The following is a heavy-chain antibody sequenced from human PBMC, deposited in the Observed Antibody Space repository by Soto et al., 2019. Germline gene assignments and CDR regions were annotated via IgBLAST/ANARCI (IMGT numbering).Heavy chain of an antibody. D-gene: IGHD3-22*01. J-gene: IGHJ4*02. V-gene: IGHV4-31*03. Sequence: KTSETLSLTCTVSGGSISSGGYYWSWIRQHPGKGLEWIGYIYYSGSTYYNPSLKSRVTISVDTSKNQFSLKLSSVTAADTAVYYCAREPNYYYDSIIGPPGGYFDYWGQGTLVTVSS. CDR3: AREPNYYYDSIIGPPGGYFDY. CDR2: IYYSGST. CDR1: GGSISSGGYY.